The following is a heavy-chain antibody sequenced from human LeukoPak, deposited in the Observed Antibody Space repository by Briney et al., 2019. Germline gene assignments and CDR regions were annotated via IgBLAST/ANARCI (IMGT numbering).Heavy chain of an antibody. J-gene: IGHJ4*02. CDR1: GYTFNGYY. CDR2: INPNSGGT. V-gene: IGHV1-2*02. D-gene: IGHD3-22*01. Sequence: ASVKVSCKSSGYTFNGYYMHWVRQAPGQGLEWMGWINPNSGGTNYAQKFQGRVTMTRDTSISTAHMELSRLRSDDTAVYYCARDPRSVYYYDSSTPYYFDYWGQGTLVTVSS. CDR3: ARDPRSVYYYDSSTPYYFDY.